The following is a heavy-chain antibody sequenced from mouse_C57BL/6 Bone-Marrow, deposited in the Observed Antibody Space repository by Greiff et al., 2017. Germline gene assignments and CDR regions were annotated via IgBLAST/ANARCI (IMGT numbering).Heavy chain of an antibody. Sequence: VQLQQPGAELVMPGASVKLSCKASGYTFTSYWMHWVKQRPGQGLEWIGEIDPSDSYTNYNQKFKGKSTLTVDKSSSTAYMQLSSLTSEDSAVYDCAREETWTNCDYWGQGTTLTVTS. CDR3: AREETWTNCDY. D-gene: IGHD3-3*01. J-gene: IGHJ2*01. V-gene: IGHV1-69*01. CDR2: IDPSDSYT. CDR1: GYTFTSYW.